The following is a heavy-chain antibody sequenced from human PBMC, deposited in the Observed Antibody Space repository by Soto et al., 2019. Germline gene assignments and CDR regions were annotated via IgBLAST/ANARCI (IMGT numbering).Heavy chain of an antibody. CDR2: IRSDGDTT. CDR3: EKGKGVGATPDGANC. V-gene: IGHV3-23*01. D-gene: IGHD1-26*01. CDR1: GFTFSSNG. J-gene: IGHJ4*02. Sequence: EVQVLESGGGLVQPGGSLRLSCAASGFTFSSNGMNWVRQAPGKGLEWVSGIRSDGDTTYNADSVKGRFTVSRDTYKNPVYLQRNSLSVEDTAIYYGEKGKGVGATPDGANCWGQGTLVTVSS.